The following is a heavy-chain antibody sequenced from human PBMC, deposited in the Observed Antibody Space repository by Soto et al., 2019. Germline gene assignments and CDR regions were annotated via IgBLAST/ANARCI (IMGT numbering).Heavy chain of an antibody. D-gene: IGHD2-8*01. J-gene: IGHJ6*02. Sequence: QVQLVQSAAEVKKPGSSVKVSCNASGGTVSSYAISWVRQAPGQGLEWMGGFIPIFGTANYAQKFQGRVTITADESTSTAYMELSSLRSEDTAVYYCARPYCTNGVCPRDYYYGMDVWGQGTTVTVSS. V-gene: IGHV1-69*01. CDR1: GGTVSSYA. CDR2: FIPIFGTA. CDR3: ARPYCTNGVCPRDYYYGMDV.